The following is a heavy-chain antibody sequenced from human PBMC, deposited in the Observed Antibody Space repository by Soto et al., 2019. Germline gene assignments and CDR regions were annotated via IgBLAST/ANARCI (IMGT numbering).Heavy chain of an antibody. Sequence: QVQLVQSGAEVKKPGSSVKVSCKASGGTFSSYAIHWVRQAPGQGLEWMGGIIPIFGPPNYAQKFQGRGTITADESTSTVYTELISLISEDTAVYFCARALWFGGSLHYGMDVWGQGTSVTVSS. CDR1: GGTFSSYA. CDR3: ARALWFGGSLHYGMDV. J-gene: IGHJ6*02. D-gene: IGHD3-10*01. CDR2: IIPIFGPP. V-gene: IGHV1-69*01.